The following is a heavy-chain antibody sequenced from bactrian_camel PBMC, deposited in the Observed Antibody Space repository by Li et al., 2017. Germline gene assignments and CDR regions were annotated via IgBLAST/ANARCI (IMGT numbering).Heavy chain of an antibody. D-gene: IGHD5*01. CDR1: GVTTSSTC. V-gene: IGHV3S53*01. CDR2: INSDGTT. Sequence: HVQLVESGGGSVQSGGSLRLSCAASGVTTSSTCMGWFRQAPGKEREGVAAINSDGTTRYTDSVKGRFFISQDKIKNTLYLQLNSLETEDMPMYYCAVSLGYWAYHYWGQGTQVTVS. CDR3: AVSLGYWAYHY. J-gene: IGHJ4*01.